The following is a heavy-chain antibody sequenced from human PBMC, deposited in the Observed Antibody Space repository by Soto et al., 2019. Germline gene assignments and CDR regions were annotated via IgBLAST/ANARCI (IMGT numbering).Heavy chain of an antibody. Sequence: ASVKVSCKASGYTFTSYGISWVRQAPGQGLEWMGWISAYNGNTNYAQKLQGRVTMTTDTSTSTAYMELRSLRSDDTAVYYCARVGQAYCGGDCFQFDYWGQGTLVTVPQ. CDR2: ISAYNGNT. CDR1: GYTFTSYG. J-gene: IGHJ4*02. D-gene: IGHD2-21*02. V-gene: IGHV1-18*01. CDR3: ARVGQAYCGGDCFQFDY.